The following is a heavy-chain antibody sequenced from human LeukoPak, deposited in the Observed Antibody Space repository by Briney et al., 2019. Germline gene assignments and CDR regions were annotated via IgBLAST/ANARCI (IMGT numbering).Heavy chain of an antibody. J-gene: IGHJ4*02. D-gene: IGHD3-3*01. CDR3: ARGGGLTIFGVVIDFDY. CDR1: GYTFTSYD. V-gene: IGHV1-8*01. Sequence: GASVKVSCKASGYTFTSYDINWVRQATGQGLEWMGWMNPNSGNTGYAQKFQGRVTMTRNTSISTAYMELSSLRSEDTAVYYCARGGGLTIFGVVIDFDYWGQGTLVTVSS. CDR2: MNPNSGNT.